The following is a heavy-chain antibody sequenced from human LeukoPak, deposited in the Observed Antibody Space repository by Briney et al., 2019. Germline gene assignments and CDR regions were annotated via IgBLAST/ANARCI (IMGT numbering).Heavy chain of an antibody. J-gene: IGHJ4*02. CDR3: ARREERVVPAAIYSYFDY. D-gene: IGHD2-2*01. V-gene: IGHV4-39*01. CDR1: GGSFSGYY. Sequence: PSETLSLTCAVYGGSFSGYYWGWIRQPPGKGLAWIGSIYYSGSTYYNPSLKSRVTISVDTSKNQFSLKLSSVTAADTAVYYCARREERVVPAAIYSYFDYWGQGTLVTVSS. CDR2: IYYSGST.